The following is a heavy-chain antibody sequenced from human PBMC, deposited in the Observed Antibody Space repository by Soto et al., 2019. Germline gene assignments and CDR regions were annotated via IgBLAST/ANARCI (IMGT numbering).Heavy chain of an antibody. J-gene: IGHJ4*02. D-gene: IGHD3-9*01. Sequence: EVQLVESGGGLVKPGGSLRLSCAASGFTFSNAWMSWVRQAPGKGLEWVGRIKSKTDGGTTDYAAPVKGRFTISRDDSKNTLYLQMNSLKTEDTAVYYCTTALDDILTGYYPNDYWGQGTLVTVSS. V-gene: IGHV3-15*01. CDR1: GFTFSNAW. CDR3: TTALDDILTGYYPNDY. CDR2: IKSKTDGGTT.